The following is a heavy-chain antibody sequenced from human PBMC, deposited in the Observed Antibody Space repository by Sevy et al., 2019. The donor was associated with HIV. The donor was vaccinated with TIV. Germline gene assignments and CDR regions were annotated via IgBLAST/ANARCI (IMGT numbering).Heavy chain of an antibody. V-gene: IGHV3-23*01. J-gene: IGHJ6*02. CDR1: RFTFSNYA. CDR2: ISISGVTT. D-gene: IGHD2-2*01. CDR3: AKVLLSTEDYYFHSAMDV. Sequence: GGSLRLSCAASRFTFSNYAMRWVRQAPGKGPEWVSGISISGVTTYYADSVKGRFTISRENSKNTLYLQMNSLRADDTAVYYCAKVLLSTEDYYFHSAMDVWGQGTTVTVSS.